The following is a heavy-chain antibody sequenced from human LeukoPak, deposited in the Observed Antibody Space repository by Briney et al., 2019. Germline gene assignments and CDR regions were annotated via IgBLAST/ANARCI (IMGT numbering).Heavy chain of an antibody. CDR3: ARSPADDCSSTSCYFGYYYYGMDV. CDR1: GESFSGYY. D-gene: IGHD2-2*01. V-gene: IGHV4-34*01. J-gene: IGHJ6*02. Sequence: SETLSLTCAVYGESFSGYYWSWIRQPPGKGLGWIGEINHSGSTNYNPSLKSRVTIPVDTSKNQFSLKLSSVTAADTAVYYCARSPADDCSSTSCYFGYYYYGMDVWGQGTTVTVSS. CDR2: INHSGST.